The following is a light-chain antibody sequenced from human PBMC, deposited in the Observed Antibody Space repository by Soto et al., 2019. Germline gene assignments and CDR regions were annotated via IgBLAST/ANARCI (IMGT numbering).Light chain of an antibody. CDR3: QTWGTGIRV. CDR2: LNSDGSH. J-gene: IGLJ2*01. V-gene: IGLV4-69*01. CDR1: SGHSSSS. Sequence: QPVLTQSPSASASLGASVTLTCTLSSGHSSSSIAWHQQQPEKGPRYLMKLNSDGSHSKGDGIPDRFSGSSSGAERYLTISSLQSEDEADYYCQTWGTGIRVFGGGTKLTVL.